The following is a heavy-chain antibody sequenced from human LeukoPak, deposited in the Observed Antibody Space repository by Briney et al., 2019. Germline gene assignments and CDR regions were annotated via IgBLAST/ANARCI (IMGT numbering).Heavy chain of an antibody. CDR3: AKNKQVVPAAKEPYFDY. Sequence: GGSLRLSCVASGFNFNDAWMSWVRQAPGKGLEWVGRLKSKGGGETTDYSAPVKGRFTISRDDSKNTLYLQMNSLRAEDTAVYYCAKNKQVVPAAKEPYFDYWGQGTLVTVSS. CDR2: LKSKGGGETT. CDR1: GFNFNDAW. D-gene: IGHD2-2*01. J-gene: IGHJ4*02. V-gene: IGHV3-15*01.